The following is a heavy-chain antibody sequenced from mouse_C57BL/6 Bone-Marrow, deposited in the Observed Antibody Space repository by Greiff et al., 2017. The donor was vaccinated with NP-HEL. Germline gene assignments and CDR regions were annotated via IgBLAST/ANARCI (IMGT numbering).Heavy chain of an antibody. V-gene: IGHV1-50*01. CDR2: IDPSDSDP. J-gene: IGHJ4*01. D-gene: IGHD2-4*01. Sequence: QVQLQQPGAELVKPGASVKLSCTASGYNFTSYWMQWVKQRPGQGLEWIGEIDPSDSDPNYTPKFKGKATLTVDTSSSTAYMQLSRLTSEDAAVYDCASGDYKIYCDMDYWGKGTSVTVAT. CDR1: GYNFTSYW. CDR3: ASGDYKIYCDMDY.